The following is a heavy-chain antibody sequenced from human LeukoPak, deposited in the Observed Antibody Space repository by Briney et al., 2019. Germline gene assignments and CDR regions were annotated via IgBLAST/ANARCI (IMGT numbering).Heavy chain of an antibody. D-gene: IGHD6-6*01. CDR1: GYTLTDYY. V-gene: IGHV1-2*02. Sequence: ASVKVSCKASGYTLTDYYMHWVRQAPGQGLEWMGWISPNSGGTNYAQNFQGRVTMTRDTSVSTAYMELSSLRSDDTAVYYCARSNIATRRGVNWFDPWGQGTLVTVSS. CDR3: ARSNIATRRGVNWFDP. CDR2: ISPNSGGT. J-gene: IGHJ5*02.